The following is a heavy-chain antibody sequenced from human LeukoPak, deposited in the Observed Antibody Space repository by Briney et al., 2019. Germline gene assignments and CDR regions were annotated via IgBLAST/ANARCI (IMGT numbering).Heavy chain of an antibody. D-gene: IGHD1-26*01. Sequence: PGGSLRLSCAASGFTFSTYNMNWVRQAPGKGLEWVSYISSSSSTIYYADSVKGRFTISRDNAKNSLYLQMNSLRAEDTAVYYCARSTEEWELLSKFYYYYYMDVWGKGTTVTVSS. CDR2: ISSSSSTI. CDR3: ARSTEEWELLSKFYYYYYMDV. CDR1: GFTFSTYN. V-gene: IGHV3-48*04. J-gene: IGHJ6*03.